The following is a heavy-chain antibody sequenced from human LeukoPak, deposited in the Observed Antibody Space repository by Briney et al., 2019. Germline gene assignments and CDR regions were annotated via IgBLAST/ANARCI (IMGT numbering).Heavy chain of an antibody. D-gene: IGHD6-19*01. J-gene: IGHJ3*02. CDR2: IGTGRDT. Sequence: GGSLRLSCAASGFTFSSYDMHWVRQTTGRGLEWVSAIGTGRDTYYLDSVKGRFTISREDAKNSLYLQMNSLRAGDTAMYYCAREIGPSPKGWDAFDIWGQGTMVTVSS. CDR1: GFTFSSYD. V-gene: IGHV3-13*01. CDR3: AREIGPSPKGWDAFDI.